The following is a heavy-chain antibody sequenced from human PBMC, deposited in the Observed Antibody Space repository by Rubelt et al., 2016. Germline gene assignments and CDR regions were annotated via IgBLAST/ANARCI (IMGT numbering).Heavy chain of an antibody. Sequence: YYSGSTDYNPSLKSRVTISVDTSKNQFSLKLSSVTAADTAAYYCARENQGDYYDKGGYFDYWGQGTLVTVSS. V-gene: IGHV4-59*01. CDR3: ARENQGDYYDKGGYFDY. D-gene: IGHD3-22*01. CDR2: YYSGST. J-gene: IGHJ4*02.